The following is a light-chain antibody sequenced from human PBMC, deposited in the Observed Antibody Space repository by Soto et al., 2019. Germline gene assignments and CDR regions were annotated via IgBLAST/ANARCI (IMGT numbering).Light chain of an antibody. V-gene: IGKV3-11*01. CDR2: DAS. CDR3: QQFSSYPLT. CDR1: QSVGLS. J-gene: IGKJ4*01. Sequence: EIVLTQSPGTLSLSPGEKGTLFCRASQSVGLSIAWYQHKPGQAPRLLIFDASQRATGIPARFRGSGSGTDFTLSISSLEPEDFAVYYCQQFSSYPLTFGGGTKVDIK.